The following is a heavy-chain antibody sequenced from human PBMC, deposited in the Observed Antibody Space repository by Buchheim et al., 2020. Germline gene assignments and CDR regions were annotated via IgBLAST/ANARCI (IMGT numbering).Heavy chain of an antibody. D-gene: IGHD4-17*01. V-gene: IGHV5-51*01. CDR3: VRHRRTTTVTGGYYYMDV. J-gene: IGHJ6*03. Sequence: EVQLVQSGAEVRKPGESLKISCKDTGYSFPSSWIGWVRQMPGKGLEWMGIIFPGDSDTRYSPSFEGHVSISADRSINTAYLQWSSLKASDTGMYYCVRHRRTTTVTGGYYYMDVWGKGTT. CDR2: IFPGDSDT. CDR1: GYSFPSSW.